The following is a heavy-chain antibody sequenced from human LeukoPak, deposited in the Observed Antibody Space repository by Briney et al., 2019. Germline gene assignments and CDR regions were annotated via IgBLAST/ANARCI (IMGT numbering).Heavy chain of an antibody. J-gene: IGHJ3*02. Sequence: PSETLSLTCAVYGGSFSGYYWSWIRQPPGKGLEWIGEINHSGSTNYNPSLKSRVTISVDTSKNQFSLKLSSVTAADTAVYYCARLRHYYDSSGFDAFDIWGQGTMVTVSS. D-gene: IGHD3-22*01. CDR1: GGSFSGYY. CDR2: INHSGST. CDR3: ARLRHYYDSSGFDAFDI. V-gene: IGHV4-34*01.